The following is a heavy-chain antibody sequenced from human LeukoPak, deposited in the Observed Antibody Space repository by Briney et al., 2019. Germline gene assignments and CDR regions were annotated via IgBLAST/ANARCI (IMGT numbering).Heavy chain of an antibody. CDR2: ISYDGSNK. CDR3: AKDLSPTMIGSFDP. Sequence: PGGSLRLSCEASGFTFSSYGMHWVRQAPGKGLEWVAVISYDGSNKYYADSVKGRFTISRDNSKNTLYLQMNSLRAEDTAVYYCAKDLSPTMIGSFDPWGQGTLVTVSS. D-gene: IGHD3-22*01. V-gene: IGHV3-30*18. J-gene: IGHJ5*02. CDR1: GFTFSSYG.